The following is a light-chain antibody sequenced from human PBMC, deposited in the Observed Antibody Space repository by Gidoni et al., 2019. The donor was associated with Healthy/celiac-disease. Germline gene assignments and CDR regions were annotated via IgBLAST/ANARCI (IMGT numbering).Light chain of an antibody. CDR1: QRVSSN. Sequence: EIVMTQSPATLSVSPGARATLSCRACQRVSSNLAWYQEKPGQAPRLLIYGASTSATAIPARFSGSGSGTEFTLTISSLQSEDFAVYYCQQYNNWPPWTFGQGTKVEIK. V-gene: IGKV3-15*01. CDR3: QQYNNWPPWT. J-gene: IGKJ1*01. CDR2: GAS.